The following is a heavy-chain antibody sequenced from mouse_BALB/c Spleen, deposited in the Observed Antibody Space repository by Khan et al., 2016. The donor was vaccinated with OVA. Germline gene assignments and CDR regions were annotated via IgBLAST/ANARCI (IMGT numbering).Heavy chain of an antibody. D-gene: IGHD1-1*02. J-gene: IGHJ1*01. Sequence: VQLQESGPGLVAPSQSLSITCTVSGFSLATYGVSWVRQPPGKGLEWLGIIWGDGNTNYHSALRSRLTISKDYSKSQVFLKLNSLQTDDTATYHCAKFYYGGVSNWYFDVWGAGTTVTVSS. CDR1: GFSLATYG. V-gene: IGHV2-3*01. CDR3: AKFYYGGVSNWYFDV. CDR2: IWGDGNT.